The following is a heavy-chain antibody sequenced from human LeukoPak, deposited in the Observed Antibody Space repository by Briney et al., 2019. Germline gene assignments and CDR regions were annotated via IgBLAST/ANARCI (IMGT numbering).Heavy chain of an antibody. CDR1: GYTFTSYG. CDR2: ISAYNGNT. J-gene: IGHJ6*02. Sequence: ASVTVSCKASGYTFTSYGISWVRQAPGQGLEWMGWISAYNGNTNYAQKLQGRVTMTTDTSTSTAYMELRSLRSDDTAVYYCARDLYSSSAPRGYYYYGMDVWGQGTTVTVSS. CDR3: ARDLYSSSAPRGYYYYGMDV. D-gene: IGHD6-6*01. V-gene: IGHV1-18*01.